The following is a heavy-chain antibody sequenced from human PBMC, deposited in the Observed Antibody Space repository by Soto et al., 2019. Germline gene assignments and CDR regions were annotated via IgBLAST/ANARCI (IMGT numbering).Heavy chain of an antibody. CDR1: GGSFSGYY. V-gene: IGHV4-34*01. Sequence: SETLSLTCAVYGGSFSGYYWSWIRQPPGKGLEWIGEINHSGSTNYNPSLKSRVTISVDKSKNQFSLKLSSVTAADTAVYYCARFDYGDYFFYYYGMDVWGQGTTVTGLL. D-gene: IGHD4-17*01. J-gene: IGHJ6*02. CDR3: ARFDYGDYFFYYYGMDV. CDR2: INHSGST.